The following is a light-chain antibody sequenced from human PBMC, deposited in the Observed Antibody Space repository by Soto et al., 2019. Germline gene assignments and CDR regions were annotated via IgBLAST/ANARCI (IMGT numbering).Light chain of an antibody. V-gene: IGKV1-16*01. J-gene: IGKJ5*01. CDR3: QQYNSYAIT. CDR2: DAS. CDR1: QGISSG. Sequence: DIQLTQSPSTLSASVGDRVTITCRASQGISSGLAWFQQKPGKAPNSLIYDASSLQSGVPSRFSGSGSGTEFTLTICSLQPEDFATYYCQQYNSYAITFGQGTRLEIK.